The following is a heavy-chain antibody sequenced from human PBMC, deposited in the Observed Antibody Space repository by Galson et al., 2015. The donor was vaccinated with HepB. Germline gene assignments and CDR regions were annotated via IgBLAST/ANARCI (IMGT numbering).Heavy chain of an antibody. J-gene: IGHJ4*02. V-gene: IGHV1-18*01. CDR2: ISAYNGNT. CDR1: GYTFTSYG. CDR3: ARGPPMVRGVIIADY. Sequence: PVKVSCKASGYTFTSYGISWVRQAPGQGLEWMGWISAYNGNTNYAQKLQGRVTMTTDTSTSTAYMELRSLRSDDTAVYYCARGPPMVRGVIIADYWGQGTLVTVSS. D-gene: IGHD3-10*01.